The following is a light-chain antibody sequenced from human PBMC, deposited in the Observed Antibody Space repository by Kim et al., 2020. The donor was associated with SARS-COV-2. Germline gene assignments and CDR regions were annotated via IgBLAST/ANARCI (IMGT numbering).Light chain of an antibody. J-gene: IGLJ1*01. CDR2: NNN. Sequence: QSVLTQPPSASGTPGQTVSISCSGSSSNIGSNTVNWYHHLPGTAPKLLVYNNNQRPSGVPYRFSGSKSGTSTSLAISGLQSEDEADYYCASWDDSLNDYVFGSGTKVTVL. V-gene: IGLV1-44*01. CDR3: ASWDDSLNDYV. CDR1: SSNIGSNT.